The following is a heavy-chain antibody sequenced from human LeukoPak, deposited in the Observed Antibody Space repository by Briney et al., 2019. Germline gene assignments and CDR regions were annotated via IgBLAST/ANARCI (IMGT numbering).Heavy chain of an antibody. CDR3: ARPLDYGDYIFFDY. J-gene: IGHJ4*02. CDR2: ISAYNGNT. V-gene: IGHV1-18*01. D-gene: IGHD4-17*01. Sequence: ASVKVSCKASGYTFTSYVISWVRQAPGQGLEWMGWISAYNGNTNYAQTLQGRVTMTTDTSTSTAYMELRSLRSDDTAVYYCARPLDYGDYIFFDYWGQGSLVTVSS. CDR1: GYTFTSYV.